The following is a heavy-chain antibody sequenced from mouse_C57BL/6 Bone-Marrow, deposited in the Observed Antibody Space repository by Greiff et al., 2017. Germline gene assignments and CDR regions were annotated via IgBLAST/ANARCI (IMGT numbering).Heavy chain of an antibody. D-gene: IGHD2-3*01. CDR3: AREGYYVWFAY. Sequence: QVQLQQPGAELVMPGASVKLSCKASGYTFTSYWMHWVKQRPGQGLEWIGEIDPSDSYTNYNQKFKGKSTLTVDKSSSTAYMQLSSLPSEDSAVYYCAREGYYVWFAYWGQGTLVTVSA. CDR2: IDPSDSYT. J-gene: IGHJ3*01. CDR1: GYTFTSYW. V-gene: IGHV1-69*01.